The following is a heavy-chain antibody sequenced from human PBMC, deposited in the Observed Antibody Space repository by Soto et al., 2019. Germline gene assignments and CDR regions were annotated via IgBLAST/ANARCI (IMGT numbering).Heavy chain of an antibody. J-gene: IGHJ5*02. V-gene: IGHV1-69*12. Sequence: QVQLVQSGAAVKKPGSSVRVSCKASGGTSNSYSINWVRQAPGQGLEWMGGIIPIFRTPHYAQKFQGRVTITADESTYTAYMELSSLSSEDTAVYYCARGVGLYAIGTWFDPWGQGTLVTVSS. CDR2: IIPIFRTP. D-gene: IGHD2-8*01. CDR1: GGTSNSYS. CDR3: ARGVGLYAIGTWFDP.